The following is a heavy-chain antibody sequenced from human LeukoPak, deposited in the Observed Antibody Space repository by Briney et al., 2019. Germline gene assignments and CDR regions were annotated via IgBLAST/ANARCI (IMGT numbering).Heavy chain of an antibody. CDR1: GGSISSYY. CDR3: ARLAYDSSGYYSAFRYYGMDV. D-gene: IGHD3-22*01. J-gene: IGHJ6*02. CDR2: IYYSGST. V-gene: IGHV4-59*01. Sequence: SETLSLTCTVSGGSISSYYWGWIRQPPGKGLEWIGYIYYSGSTNYNPSLKSRVTISVDTSKNQFSLKLSSVTAADTAVYYCARLAYDSSGYYSAFRYYGMDVWGRGTTVTVSS.